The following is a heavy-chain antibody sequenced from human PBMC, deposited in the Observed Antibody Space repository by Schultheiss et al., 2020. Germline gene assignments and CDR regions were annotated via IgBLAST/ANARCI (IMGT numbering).Heavy chain of an antibody. J-gene: IGHJ5*02. CDR1: GGSISSSNW. CDR2: IYHSGST. CDR3: ARGLHYDYVWGSRSYNWFDP. Sequence: SETLSLTCAVSGGSISSSNWWSWVRQPPGKGLEWIGEIYHSGSTNYNPSLKSRVTISVDTSKNQFSLKLSSVTAADTAVYYCARGLHYDYVWGSRSYNWFDPWGQGTLVTVSS. D-gene: IGHD3-16*01. V-gene: IGHV4-4*02.